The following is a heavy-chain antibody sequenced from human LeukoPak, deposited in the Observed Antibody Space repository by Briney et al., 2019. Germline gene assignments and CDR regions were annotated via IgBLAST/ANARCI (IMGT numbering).Heavy chain of an antibody. V-gene: IGHV3-23*01. CDR3: AKVASADAQARLNY. Sequence: PGGSLRLSCTASGFTFSSYTITWVRQAPGKGLKWVSTITTGDGNTYYADSVKGRFTVSRDYSNNTLYLQMNSLRADDTAVYYCAKVASADAQARLNYWGQGTLVTVSS. CDR2: ITTGDGNT. CDR1: GFTFSSYT. J-gene: IGHJ4*02. D-gene: IGHD6-19*01.